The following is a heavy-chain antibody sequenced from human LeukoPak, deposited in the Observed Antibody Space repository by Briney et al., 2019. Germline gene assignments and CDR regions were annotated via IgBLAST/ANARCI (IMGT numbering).Heavy chain of an antibody. D-gene: IGHD3-3*01. CDR1: GGTFSSYA. V-gene: IGHV1-69*13. Sequence: SVKVSCKASGGTFSSYAISWVRQAPGQGLEWMGGIIPIFGTANYAQKFQGRVTITADESTSTAYMELSSLRSEDTAVYYCARDSKQYYDFWSGYYRFDPWGQGTLVTVSS. CDR3: ARDSKQYYDFWSGYYRFDP. CDR2: IIPIFGTA. J-gene: IGHJ5*02.